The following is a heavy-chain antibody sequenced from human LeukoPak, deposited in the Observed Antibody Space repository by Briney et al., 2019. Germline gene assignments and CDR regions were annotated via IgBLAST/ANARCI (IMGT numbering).Heavy chain of an antibody. CDR1: GFTFSSYA. Sequence: GGSLRLSCAASGFTFSSYAMSWVRQAPGKGLEWVSAISGSGGSTYYANSVKGRFTISRDNAKKSLYLQMNSLRVEDTGVYYCASWGEGALDNWGQGTLVTVSS. CDR2: ISGSGGST. D-gene: IGHD1-26*01. CDR3: ASWGEGALDN. V-gene: IGHV3-23*01. J-gene: IGHJ4*02.